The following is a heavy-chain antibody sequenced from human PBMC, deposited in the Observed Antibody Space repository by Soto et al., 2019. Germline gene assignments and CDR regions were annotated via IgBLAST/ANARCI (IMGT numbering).Heavy chain of an antibody. CDR1: GFRFSGFW. CDR3: VRGSCFLLDQ. D-gene: IGHD6-19*01. Sequence: EVQVVESGGGLVQPGGSLRLSCAASGFRFSGFWMNWVRQAPGKGLQWVAIIKEDGSEKYYVDSVNGRFTISRDNAKNSLYLQIDSLRFEDTAVYDCVRGSCFLLDQWGQGTPVTVSS. V-gene: IGHV3-7*01. CDR2: IKEDGSEK. J-gene: IGHJ4*02.